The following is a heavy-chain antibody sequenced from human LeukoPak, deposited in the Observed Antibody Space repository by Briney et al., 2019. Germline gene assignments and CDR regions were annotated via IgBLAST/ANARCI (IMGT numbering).Heavy chain of an antibody. J-gene: IGHJ4*02. CDR3: ARGYISGYFDY. CDR2: INHSGST. Sequence: SSETLSLTCAVYGGSFSGYYWSWIRQPPGKGLEWIGEINHSGSTNYNPSLKSRVTISVDTSKNQFSLKLSSVTAADTAVYYCARGYISGYFDYWGQGTLVTVSS. D-gene: IGHD6-19*01. CDR1: GGSFSGYY. V-gene: IGHV4-34*01.